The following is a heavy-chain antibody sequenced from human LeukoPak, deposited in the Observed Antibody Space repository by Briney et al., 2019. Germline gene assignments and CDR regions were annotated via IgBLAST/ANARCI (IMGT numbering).Heavy chain of an antibody. CDR1: GFIFTDYW. Sequence: GGSLRLSCAASGFIFTDYWMYWVRQAPGRGLAWVANIKEDGSEKNYVDSVKGRFTISRDNARNSLFLQMNSLRVEDSAVYYCARAGHYDVFTGYFDWGQGTLVTVS. D-gene: IGHD3-9*01. J-gene: IGHJ4*02. V-gene: IGHV3-7*03. CDR2: IKEDGSEK. CDR3: ARAGHYDVFTGYFD.